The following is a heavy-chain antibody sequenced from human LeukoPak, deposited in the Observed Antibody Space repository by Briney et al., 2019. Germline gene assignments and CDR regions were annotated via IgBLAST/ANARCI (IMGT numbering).Heavy chain of an antibody. CDR2: IYYSGST. CDR3: ARRTTTDAFDI. Sequence: KTSETLSPTCAVYGGSFSGYYWSWIRQHPGKGLEWIGYIYYSGSTYYNPSLKSRVTISVDTSKNQFSLKLSSVTAADTAVYYCARRTTTDAFDIWGQGTMVTVSS. D-gene: IGHD1-14*01. CDR1: GGSFSGYY. J-gene: IGHJ3*02. V-gene: IGHV4-31*11.